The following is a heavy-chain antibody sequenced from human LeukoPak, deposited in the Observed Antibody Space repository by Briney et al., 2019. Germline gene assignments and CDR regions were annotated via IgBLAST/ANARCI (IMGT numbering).Heavy chain of an antibody. CDR3: ARDKYCGGDCYPYYYYYMDV. CDR1: GGTFSSYA. CDR2: IIPIFGTA. Sequence: SVKVSCKASGGTFSSYAISWVRQAPGQGLEWMGRIIPIFGTANYAQKFQGRVTITTDESTSTAYMELSSLRSEDTAVYYCARDKYCGGDCYPYYYYYMDVWGKGTTVTVSS. D-gene: IGHD2-21*02. V-gene: IGHV1-69*05. J-gene: IGHJ6*03.